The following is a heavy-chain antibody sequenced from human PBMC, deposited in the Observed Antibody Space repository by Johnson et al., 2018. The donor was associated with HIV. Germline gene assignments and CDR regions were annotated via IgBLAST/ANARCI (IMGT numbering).Heavy chain of an antibody. D-gene: IGHD5-24*01. CDR2: ISYDGSNK. Sequence: QVQLVESGGGVVQPGRSLRLSCVVSGFTYSSYAMHWVRQAPGKGLEWVAVISYDGSNKYYVDSVKGRFTISRDNSKNTLYLQMNSLRTEDAAVYYCARDQYDRGDGALDIWGQGTMVTVSS. J-gene: IGHJ3*02. V-gene: IGHV3-30*04. CDR1: GFTYSSYA. CDR3: ARDQYDRGDGALDI.